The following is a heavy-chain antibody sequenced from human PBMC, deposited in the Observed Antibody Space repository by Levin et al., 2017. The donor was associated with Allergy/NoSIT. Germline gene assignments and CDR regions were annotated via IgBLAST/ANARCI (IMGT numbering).Heavy chain of an antibody. Sequence: ETLSLPFPFSFFSLLLSSFLFLLPPSFKGLSFLGRIYTSGSTNYNPSLKSRVTMSVDTSKNQFSLKLSSVTAADTAVYYCARSILTTGGGFDYWGQGTLVTVSS. CDR1: FFSLLLSS. V-gene: IGHV4-4*07. J-gene: IGHJ4*02. CDR3: ARSILTTGGGFDY. CDR2: IYTSGST. D-gene: IGHD3-9*01.